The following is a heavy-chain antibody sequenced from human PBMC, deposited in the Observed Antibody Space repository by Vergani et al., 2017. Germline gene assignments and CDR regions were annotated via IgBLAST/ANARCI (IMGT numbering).Heavy chain of an antibody. V-gene: IGHV1-69*01. CDR1: GGTFSSYA. Sequence: QVQLVQSGAEVKKPGSSVTVSCKASGGTFSSYAISWVRQAPGQGLEWMGGTIPIFGTANYAQKFQGRVTITADESTSTAYMELSSLRSEDTTVYYCAGARPAGMATIFDYWGQGSLVTVSS. J-gene: IGHJ4*02. D-gene: IGHD5-24*01. CDR2: TIPIFGTA. CDR3: AGARPAGMATIFDY.